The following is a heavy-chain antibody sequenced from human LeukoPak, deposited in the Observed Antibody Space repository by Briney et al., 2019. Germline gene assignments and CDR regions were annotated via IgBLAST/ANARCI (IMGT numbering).Heavy chain of an antibody. CDR3: ARGGVIVPAAMGY. D-gene: IGHD2-2*01. CDR2: ISGSGGST. V-gene: IGHV3-23*01. CDR1: GFTFSSYA. J-gene: IGHJ4*02. Sequence: GGSLRLSCAASGFTFSSYAMSWVRQAPGKGLEWVSVISGSGGSTYYADSVKGRFTISRDNAKNSLYLQMNSLRAEDTAVYYCARGGVIVPAAMGYWGQGTLVTVSS.